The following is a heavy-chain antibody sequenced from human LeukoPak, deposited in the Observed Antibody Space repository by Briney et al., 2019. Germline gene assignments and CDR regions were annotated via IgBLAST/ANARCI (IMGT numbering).Heavy chain of an antibody. CDR3: AKDLKQQLVRGPFDY. CDR1: GFTLSSYA. CDR2: ISGSGGST. J-gene: IGHJ4*02. Sequence: GGSLRLSCAASGFTLSSYAMSWVRQAPGKGLEWVSAISGSGGSTYYADSVKGRFTISRDNSKNTLYLQMNSLRAEDTAVYYCAKDLKQQLVRGPFDYWGQGTLVTVSS. D-gene: IGHD6-13*01. V-gene: IGHV3-23*01.